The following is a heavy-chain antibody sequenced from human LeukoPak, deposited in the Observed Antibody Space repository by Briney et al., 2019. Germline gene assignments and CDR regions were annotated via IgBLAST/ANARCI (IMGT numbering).Heavy chain of an antibody. V-gene: IGHV3-48*01. CDR2: ISSGSGTI. CDR1: GFTFSNYH. Sequence: GGSLRLSCAASGFTFSNYHMNWVRQAPGKGQEWVSYISSGSGTIYYADSMKGRITISRDNAKNSVYLQMNSLRAEDTAVYYCARDLQGSDYYLYFDYWGQGTLVTVSS. D-gene: IGHD3-22*01. CDR3: ARDLQGSDYYLYFDY. J-gene: IGHJ4*02.